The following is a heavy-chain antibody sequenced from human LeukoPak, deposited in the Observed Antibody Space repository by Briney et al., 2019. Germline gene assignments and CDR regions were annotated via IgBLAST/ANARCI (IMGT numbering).Heavy chain of an antibody. CDR3: ARWGGTRQFYFDY. D-gene: IGHD3-16*01. CDR2: INYDGSNK. CDR1: GFSLSNYG. Sequence: GGSLRLSCAASGFSLSNYGLHGVRQGRCKGLEWLAVINYDGSNKYYADSVKGRFTISKDSSENTLYLQMNSLRADDPAMYYCARWGGTRQFYFDYWGQGTLATVSS. V-gene: IGHV3-33*01. J-gene: IGHJ4*02.